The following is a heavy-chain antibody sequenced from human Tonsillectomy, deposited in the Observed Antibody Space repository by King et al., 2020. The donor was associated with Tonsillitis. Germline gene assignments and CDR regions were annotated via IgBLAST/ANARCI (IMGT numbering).Heavy chain of an antibody. CDR2: ISNTVDST. CDR1: GFTFSSYA. CDR3: ARDYPEWELTYYFEY. D-gene: IGHD1-26*01. Sequence: VQLVESGGGLVQPGGSLRLSCAASGFTFSSYAMSWVRQAPGKGLEWVSAISNTVDSTFYADSVKGRFTISRDNSKNTLYLQMDSLRAEDTAVYFCARDYPEWELTYYFEYWGQGTLVTVSS. V-gene: IGHV3-23*04. J-gene: IGHJ4*02.